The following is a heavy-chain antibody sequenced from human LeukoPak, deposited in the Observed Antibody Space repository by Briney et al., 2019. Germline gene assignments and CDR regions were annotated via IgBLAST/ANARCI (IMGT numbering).Heavy chain of an antibody. Sequence: SETLSLTCTVSGYSISTGYYWDWIRQPPGKGLEWIGTFYHGGSTYYNPSLKSRVTISVDTSKNQFSLKLSSVTAADTAVYYCARQDFSRDGYTYYMDVWGKGTTVTISS. J-gene: IGHJ6*03. D-gene: IGHD5-24*01. CDR3: ARQDFSRDGYTYYMDV. CDR2: FYHGGST. V-gene: IGHV4-38-2*02. CDR1: GYSISTGYY.